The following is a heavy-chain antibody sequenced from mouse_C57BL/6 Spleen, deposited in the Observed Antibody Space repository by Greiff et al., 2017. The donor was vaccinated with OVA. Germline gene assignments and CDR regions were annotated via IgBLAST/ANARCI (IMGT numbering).Heavy chain of an antibody. J-gene: IGHJ2*01. V-gene: IGHV14-3*01. Sequence: VQLQQSVAELVRPGASVKLSCTASGFTIKNTYMHWVKQRPEQGLEWIGRIDPANGNTKYAPKFQGQATITADPSSNTAYLQLSSLTAEDTAIYYCARYDYFGYWGKGTTLTVSS. CDR2: IDPANGNT. CDR1: GFTIKNTY. D-gene: IGHD2-3*01. CDR3: ARYDYFGY.